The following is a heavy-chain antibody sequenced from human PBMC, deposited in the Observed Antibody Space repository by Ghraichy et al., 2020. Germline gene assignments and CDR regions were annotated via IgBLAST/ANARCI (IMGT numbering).Heavy chain of an antibody. CDR1: GGSISSGGYY. CDR3: ARWGVVVPAATTHAFDI. V-gene: IGHV4-31*03. J-gene: IGHJ3*02. CDR2: IYYSGST. D-gene: IGHD2-2*01. Sequence: QTLSLTCTVSGGSISSGGYYWSWIRQHPGKGLEWIGYIYYSGSTYYNPSLKSRVTISVDTSKNQFSLKLSSVTAADTAVYYCARWGVVVPAATTHAFDICGQGTMVTVSS.